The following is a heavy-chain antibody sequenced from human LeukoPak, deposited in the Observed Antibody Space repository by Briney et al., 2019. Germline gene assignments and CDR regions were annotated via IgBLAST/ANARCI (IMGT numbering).Heavy chain of an antibody. D-gene: IGHD3-16*01. J-gene: IGHJ4*02. Sequence: GGSLRLSCAPSGFTFSSYSMNWVRQAPGKGLEWVSSISSSSSYIYYADSVKGRFTISRDNAKNSLYLQMNSLRAEDTAVYYCASDKWGGRDYWGQGTLVTVSS. CDR2: ISSSSSYI. CDR3: ASDKWGGRDY. V-gene: IGHV3-21*01. CDR1: GFTFSSYS.